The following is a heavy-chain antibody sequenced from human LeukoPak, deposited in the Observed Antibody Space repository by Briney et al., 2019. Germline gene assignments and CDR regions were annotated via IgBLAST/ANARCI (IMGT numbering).Heavy chain of an antibody. CDR3: ARPTPEDHETSGSINSVYLFHY. J-gene: IGHJ4*02. Sequence: ASVKVSCKTSGYTFTNYHIHWVRQAPGQEPEWMGIIHPDGGGTTYAQKFQGRVTMTSDLSTSTVYMQLNSLRSEDTAVYYCARPTPEDHETSGSINSVYLFHYWGQGTLVTVSS. CDR1: GYTFTNYH. V-gene: IGHV1-46*01. D-gene: IGHD3-22*01. CDR2: IHPDGGGT.